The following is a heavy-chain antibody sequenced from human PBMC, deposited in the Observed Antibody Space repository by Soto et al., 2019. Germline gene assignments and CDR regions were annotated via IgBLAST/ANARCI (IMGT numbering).Heavy chain of an antibody. D-gene: IGHD6-19*01. V-gene: IGHV3-30*18. CDR3: AKGGRQWLVTSDFNY. CDR1: GFTFSDYA. CDR2: VSHDGRNT. J-gene: IGHJ4*02. Sequence: ASGFTFSDYAMHWVRQAPGKGLEWVAVVSHDGRNTHYADSVKGRLTISRDSSKNTVSLEITSLRAEDTAVYFCAKGGRQWLVTSDFNYWGQGALVTVSS.